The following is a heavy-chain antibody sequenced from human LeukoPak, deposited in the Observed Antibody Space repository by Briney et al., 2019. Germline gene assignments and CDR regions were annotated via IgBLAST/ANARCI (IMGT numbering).Heavy chain of an antibody. V-gene: IGHV3-23*01. CDR1: GFTFSSYA. CDR3: AKDGEVTYYYDSSGYYGDY. CDR2: ISGSGGST. J-gene: IGHJ4*02. Sequence: PGGSLRLSCAASGFTFSSYAMSWVRQAPGKGLEWVSAISGSGGSTYYADSVKGRFTISRDNSKNTLYLQMNSLRAEDTAVYYCAKDGEVTYYYDSSGYYGDYWGQGTLVTVSP. D-gene: IGHD3-22*01.